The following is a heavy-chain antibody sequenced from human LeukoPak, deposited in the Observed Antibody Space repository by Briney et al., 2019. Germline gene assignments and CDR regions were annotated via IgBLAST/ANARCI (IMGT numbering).Heavy chain of an antibody. CDR2: IYYSGGT. D-gene: IGHD6-13*01. J-gene: IGHJ1*01. Sequence: SETLSLTCTVSGGSMSGYFWSWIRQPPGKGLEWIGYIYYSGGTNYNPSLKSRVTISVDTSKNQFSLKLSSVTAADTAVYYCARSITSSWYGDFQHWGQGTLVTVSS. V-gene: IGHV4-59*01. CDR3: ARSITSSWYGDFQH. CDR1: GGSMSGYF.